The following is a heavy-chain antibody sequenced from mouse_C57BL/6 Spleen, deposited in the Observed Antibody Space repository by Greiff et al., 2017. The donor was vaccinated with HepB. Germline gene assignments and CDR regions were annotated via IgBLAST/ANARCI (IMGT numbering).Heavy chain of an antibody. CDR1: GYTFTSYG. D-gene: IGHD2-4*01. J-gene: IGHJ3*01. Sequence: VQLQHSGAELVRPGSSVKMSCKTSGYTFTSYGINWVKQRPGQGLEWIGYIYIGNVYTEYNEKFKGTATLTSDTSSSTAYMQLSSLTSEDSAIYCCARGGDLDYDQFAYWGQGTLVTVSA. V-gene: IGHV1-58*01. CDR3: ARGGDLDYDQFAY. CDR2: IYIGNVYT.